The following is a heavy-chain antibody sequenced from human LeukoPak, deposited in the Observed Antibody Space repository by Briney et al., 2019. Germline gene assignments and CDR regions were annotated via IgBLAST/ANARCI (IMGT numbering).Heavy chain of an antibody. CDR1: GFTFSYYS. V-gene: IGHV3-21*01. Sequence: PGGSLRLSCAASGFTFSYYSMNWVRQAPGKRLEWVSSISSSSGYIYYADSVKGRFTISRDNAKNSLYLQMNSLRAEDTGLYYCAASSAYRSSWFADDWGQGTLVTVSS. CDR3: AASSAYRSSWFADD. D-gene: IGHD6-13*01. CDR2: ISSSSGYI. J-gene: IGHJ4*02.